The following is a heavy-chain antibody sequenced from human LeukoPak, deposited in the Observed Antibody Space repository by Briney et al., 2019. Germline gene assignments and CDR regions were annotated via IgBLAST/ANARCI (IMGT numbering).Heavy chain of an antibody. CDR1: GYTLTELS. J-gene: IGHJ3*02. D-gene: IGHD6-13*01. CDR2: FDPEDGET. Sequence: GASVRDSCKVSGYTLTELSMHWVRQALGKGRGWMGGFDPEDGETIYAQKFQGGVTMTEDTSTDTAYMELSSLRSEDTAVYYCATDTYSSSWTHAFDIWGQGTMVTVSS. CDR3: ATDTYSSSWTHAFDI. V-gene: IGHV1-24*01.